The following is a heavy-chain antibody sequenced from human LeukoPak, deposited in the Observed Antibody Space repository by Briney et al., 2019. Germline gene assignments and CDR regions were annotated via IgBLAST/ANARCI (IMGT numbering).Heavy chain of an antibody. D-gene: IGHD2-15*01. J-gene: IGHJ5*02. V-gene: IGHV5-51*01. CDR1: GYSFTSYW. Sequence: GESLKISCKGSGYSFTSYWIGWVRQMPGKGLEWMGIIYPGDSDTRYSPSFQGQVTISADKSTSTAYLQWSSLKASDTAMYYCARRVAATRNWFDPWGQGTLVTVSS. CDR3: ARRVAATRNWFDP. CDR2: IYPGDSDT.